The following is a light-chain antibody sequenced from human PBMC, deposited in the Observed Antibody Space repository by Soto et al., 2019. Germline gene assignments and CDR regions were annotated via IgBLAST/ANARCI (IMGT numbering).Light chain of an antibody. Sequence: QSVLTQPPSASGTPGQRVTISCSGSSSNIGSNYVYWYQQLPGTAPKLLIHKNNQRPSGVPDRFSASTSGTSASLAITGLQAEDEGDYYCQSYDSTLSARYVFGTGTKLTVL. CDR3: QSYDSTLSARYV. CDR2: KNN. CDR1: SSNIGSNY. J-gene: IGLJ1*01. V-gene: IGLV1-47*01.